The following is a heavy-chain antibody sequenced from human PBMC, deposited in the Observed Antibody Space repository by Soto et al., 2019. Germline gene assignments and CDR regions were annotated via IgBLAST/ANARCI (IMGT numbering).Heavy chain of an antibody. V-gene: IGHV1-69*12. J-gene: IGHJ2*01. Sequence: QVQLVQSGPEVKKPESSVKVSCKASGGTFSRCAISWVRQAPGQGLEWMGGITPMFGTANYAQKFQDRVTITADESTSTVHMELRRLRSEDTAVYYCAQTLGSAVAGPGRFDLWGRGTLVIVSS. D-gene: IGHD6-19*01. CDR1: GGTFSRCA. CDR3: AQTLGSAVAGPGRFDL. CDR2: ITPMFGTA.